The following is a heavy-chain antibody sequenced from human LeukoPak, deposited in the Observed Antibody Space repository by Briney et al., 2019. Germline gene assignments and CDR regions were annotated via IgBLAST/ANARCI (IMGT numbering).Heavy chain of an antibody. D-gene: IGHD2-2*01. CDR1: GYTFTSYD. V-gene: IGHV1-8*01. J-gene: IGHJ5*02. CDR3: ARGSRIVVVPADNYGFDP. CDR2: MNTNSGNK. Sequence: ASVKVSCKASGYTFTSYDINWVRQATGQGLEWMGWMNTNSGNKGYAQKFQGRVTMTRNTSISTAYMELSSLRSEDTAVYYCARGSRIVVVPADNYGFDPWGQGTLVTVSS.